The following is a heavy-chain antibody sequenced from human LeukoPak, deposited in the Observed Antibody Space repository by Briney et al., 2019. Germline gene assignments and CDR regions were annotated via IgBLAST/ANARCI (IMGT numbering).Heavy chain of an antibody. J-gene: IGHJ4*02. CDR1: GLTFGSPW. V-gene: IGHV3-74*01. CDR3: ARGTAGYHSSYFDY. CDR2: INSDGSAT. Sequence: GGSPRLSCAASGLTFGSPWMHWVRQAPGKGLVWVSRINSDGSATAYADSVKGRFTISRDNAENTLYLRMNSLRAEDTAVYYCARGTAGYHSSYFDYWGQGTLVTVSS. D-gene: IGHD3-16*02.